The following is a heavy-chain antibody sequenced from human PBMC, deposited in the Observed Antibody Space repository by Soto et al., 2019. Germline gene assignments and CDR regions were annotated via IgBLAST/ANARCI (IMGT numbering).Heavy chain of an antibody. J-gene: IGHJ3*02. CDR1: GGSISSYY. CDR2: IYDSGIT. Sequence: QVQLQESGPGLVKPSETLSLTCTVSGGSISSYYWSWIRQPPGKGLEWIGYIYDSGITNYNPSLKRRVTIPVDTSKNQFSLKLSSVSAADTAVYYCARHLRFDDFWSGYYDHYDGFDIWGQGTMVTVSS. D-gene: IGHD3-3*01. CDR3: ARHLRFDDFWSGYYDHYDGFDI. V-gene: IGHV4-59*08.